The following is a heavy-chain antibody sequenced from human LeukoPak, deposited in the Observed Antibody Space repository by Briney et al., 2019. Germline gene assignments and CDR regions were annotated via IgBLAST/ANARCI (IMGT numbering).Heavy chain of an antibody. CDR2: ISSSGGST. D-gene: IGHD5-18*01. CDR3: AKGSGRGYSYGLDN. CDR1: GFTFSSYS. Sequence: GSLRLSCAASGFTFSSYSMNWARQAPGKGLEWVSVISSSGGSTYYADSVKGRFTISRDSSKNTLYLQMNSLRAEDTALYYCAKGSGRGYSYGLDNWGQGTLVTVSS. J-gene: IGHJ4*02. V-gene: IGHV3-23*01.